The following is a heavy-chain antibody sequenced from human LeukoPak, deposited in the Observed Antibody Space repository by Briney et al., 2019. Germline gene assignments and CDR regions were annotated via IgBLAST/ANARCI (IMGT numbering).Heavy chain of an antibody. D-gene: IGHD6-13*01. CDR1: GFTFSTYW. CDR3: ARGGAAGTVDY. CDR2: IKQDGGEK. Sequence: PGGSLRLSCAASGFTFSTYWMSWVRQAPGKGLEWVVNIKQDGGEKYYVDSVKGRFTISRDNAKNSLYLQMNSLRAEDTAVYYCARGGAAGTVDYWGQGTLVTVSS. V-gene: IGHV3-7*05. J-gene: IGHJ4*02.